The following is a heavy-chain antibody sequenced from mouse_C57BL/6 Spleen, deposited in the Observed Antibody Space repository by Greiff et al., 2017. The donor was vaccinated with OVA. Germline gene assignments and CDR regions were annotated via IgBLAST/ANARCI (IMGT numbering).Heavy chain of an antibody. CDR3: ARRIYYFDY. V-gene: IGHV8-12*01. J-gene: IGHJ2*01. CDR1: GFSLSTSGMG. CDR2: IYWDDDK. Sequence: LKESGPGILQSSQTLSLTCSFSGFSLSTSGMGVSWIRQPSGKGLEWLAHIYWDDDKRYNTSLKSRLTISKDTSRNQVFLKITSVDTADTATYYCARRIYYFDYWGQGTTLTVSS.